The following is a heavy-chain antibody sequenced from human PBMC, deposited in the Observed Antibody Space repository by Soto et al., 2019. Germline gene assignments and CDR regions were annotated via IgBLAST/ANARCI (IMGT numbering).Heavy chain of an antibody. CDR2: ISYDGSNK. Sequence: QVQLVESGGGVVQPGRSLRLSCAASGFTFSSYAMHWVRQAPGKGLEWVAVISYDGSNKYYADSVKGRFTISRDNSKNRRYLQMNSLRAEGTAVYYCARGDGYGDSLEDYWGQGTLVTVSS. V-gene: IGHV3-30-3*01. CDR1: GFTFSSYA. CDR3: ARGDGYGDSLEDY. D-gene: IGHD4-17*01. J-gene: IGHJ4*02.